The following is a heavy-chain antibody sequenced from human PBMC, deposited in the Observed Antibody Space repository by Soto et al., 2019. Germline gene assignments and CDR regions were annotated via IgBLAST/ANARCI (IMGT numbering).Heavy chain of an antibody. CDR1: GFTFSSYW. J-gene: IGHJ4*02. CDR2: IKQDGSKK. CDR3: ARATCSSSACYAVYFDS. Sequence: GGSLRLSCVASGFTFSSYWMSWVRQAPGKGLEWVANIKQDGSKKYYVDSVKGRFTISRDNAKNSLYLEMNSLRAEDTAVYYCARATCSSSACYAVYFDSWGQGTLVTVSS. D-gene: IGHD2-2*01. V-gene: IGHV3-7*01.